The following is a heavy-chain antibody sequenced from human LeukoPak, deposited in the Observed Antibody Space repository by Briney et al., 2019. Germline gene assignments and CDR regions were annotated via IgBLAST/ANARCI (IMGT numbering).Heavy chain of an antibody. CDR3: ARSGYGSSSGPIDY. Sequence: GGSLRLSCAASRFTFSSYAMHWVRQAPGKGLEWVAVISYDGSNKYYADSVKGRFTISRDNSKNTLYLQMNSLRAGDTAVYYCARSGYGSSSGPIDYWGQGTLVTVSS. J-gene: IGHJ4*02. V-gene: IGHV3-30*01. D-gene: IGHD6-6*01. CDR1: RFTFSSYA. CDR2: ISYDGSNK.